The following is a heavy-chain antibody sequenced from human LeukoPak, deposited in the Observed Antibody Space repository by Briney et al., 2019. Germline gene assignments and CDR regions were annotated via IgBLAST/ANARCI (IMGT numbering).Heavy chain of an antibody. Sequence: ASVKVSCKASGYTFTGYHMHWVRQAPGQGLEWMGWISAYNGNTNYAQKLQGRVTMTTDTSTSTAYMELRSLRSDDTAVYYCARGNDYGGNDDAFDIWGQGTMVTVSS. D-gene: IGHD4-23*01. CDR2: ISAYNGNT. V-gene: IGHV1-18*04. CDR3: ARGNDYGGNDDAFDI. J-gene: IGHJ3*02. CDR1: GYTFTGYH.